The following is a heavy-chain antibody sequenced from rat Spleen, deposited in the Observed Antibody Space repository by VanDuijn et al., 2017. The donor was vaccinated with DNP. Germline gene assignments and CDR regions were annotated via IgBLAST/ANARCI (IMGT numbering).Heavy chain of an antibody. CDR3: TTTQYYDGWFPFDY. D-gene: IGHD1-12*02. CDR2: ISTGGGTT. V-gene: IGHV5-27*01. Sequence: EVLLVESDGGLVQPGRSLKLSCAVSGFTFSNYDMAWVRQAPTKGLEWVAYISTGGGTTYYRDSVKGRFTVSRDTAKNTLYLQMDSLRSEDTATYYCTTTQYYDGWFPFDYWGQGVMVTVSS. J-gene: IGHJ2*01. CDR1: GFTFSNYD.